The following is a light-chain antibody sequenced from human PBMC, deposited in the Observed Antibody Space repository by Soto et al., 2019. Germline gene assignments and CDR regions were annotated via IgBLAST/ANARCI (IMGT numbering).Light chain of an antibody. Sequence: EIVLTQSPGTLSLSPGERATLSCRASQSVSSSFLAWYQQKPGQAPRLLIYGASNRATGIPDRFSVSGSGTDFTLTISRLEPEDFAVYYCQQYVTSPWAFCQGTKVAIE. J-gene: IGKJ1*01. CDR1: QSVSSSF. CDR2: GAS. V-gene: IGKV3-20*01. CDR3: QQYVTSPWA.